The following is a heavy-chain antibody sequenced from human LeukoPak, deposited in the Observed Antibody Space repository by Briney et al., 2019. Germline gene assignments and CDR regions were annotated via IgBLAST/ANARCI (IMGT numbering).Heavy chain of an antibody. CDR2: IIPIFGTS. V-gene: IGHV1-69*13. CDR1: GGTFSSYA. D-gene: IGHD6-19*01. Sequence: GASVKVSCKASGGTFSSYAISWVRQAPGQGLEWMGGIIPIFGTSNYAQKFQGRVTITADESTSTAYMELSSLRSEDTAVYYCARGGKIALAGTRSPQYFQHWGQGTLVTVSS. CDR3: ARGGKIALAGTRSPQYFQH. J-gene: IGHJ1*01.